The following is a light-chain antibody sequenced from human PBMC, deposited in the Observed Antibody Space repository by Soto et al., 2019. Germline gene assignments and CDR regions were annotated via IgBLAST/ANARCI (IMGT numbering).Light chain of an antibody. V-gene: IGLV1-47*01. J-gene: IGLJ1*01. CDR3: AAWDDSLSGHYV. CDR2: RNN. CDR1: SSNIGSNY. Sequence: QSVLTQPPSASGTPGQRVTISCSGSSSNIGSNYVYWYQQLPGAAPKLLIYRNNHRPSGVPDRFSGSKSGTSASLAISGLRSEDEADYYCAAWDDSLSGHYVCGTGTKLTVL.